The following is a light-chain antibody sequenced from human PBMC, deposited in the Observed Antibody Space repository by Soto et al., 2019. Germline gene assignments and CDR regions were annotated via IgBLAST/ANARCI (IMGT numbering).Light chain of an antibody. J-gene: IGLJ3*02. CDR1: NSNVGGYNY. CDR3: SSFTSSNTWL. Sequence: QSALTQPASVSGSPGQSITISCTGTNSNVGGYNYVSWYQQYPGKAPKLMIFEVTNRPSGVSDRFSGSKSGNTASLTISGLQAEDEADYYCSSFTSSNTWLFGGGTKLTVL. CDR2: EVT. V-gene: IGLV2-14*01.